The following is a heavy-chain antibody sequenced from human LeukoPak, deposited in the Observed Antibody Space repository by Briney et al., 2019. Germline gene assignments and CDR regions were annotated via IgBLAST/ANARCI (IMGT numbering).Heavy chain of an antibody. Sequence: GGSLRLSCAASGFTFSSYAMHWVRRAPGKGLEWVAVISYDGSNKYYADSVKGRFTISRDNSKNTLYLQMNSLRAEDTAVYYCARDRVGATDYFDYWGQGTLVTVSS. CDR1: GFTFSSYA. D-gene: IGHD1-26*01. CDR3: ARDRVGATDYFDY. CDR2: ISYDGSNK. J-gene: IGHJ4*02. V-gene: IGHV3-30-3*01.